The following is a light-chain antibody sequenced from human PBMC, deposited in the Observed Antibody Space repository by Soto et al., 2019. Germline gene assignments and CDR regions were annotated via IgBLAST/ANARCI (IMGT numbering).Light chain of an antibody. CDR3: QQYGSSPWT. J-gene: IGKJ1*01. CDR1: QSVSSSY. CDR2: GAS. V-gene: IGKV3-20*01. Sequence: EIGLTQSPGTLSLSPGERATLSCRASQSVSSSYLAWYQQKPGQAPRLLIYGASSRATGIPARFSGSGSGTDFTLTISRLATEDFAAYYCQQYGSSPWTFGQGTKVEIK.